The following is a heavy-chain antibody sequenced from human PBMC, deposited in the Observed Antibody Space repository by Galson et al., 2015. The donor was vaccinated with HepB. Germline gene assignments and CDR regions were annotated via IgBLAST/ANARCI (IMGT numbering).Heavy chain of an antibody. D-gene: IGHD3-3*01. CDR1: GFTFSSYA. Sequence: SLRLSCAASGFTFSSYAMHWVRQAPGKGLEWVSSVSASGGGAHYADSVKGRFAVSGDNSKNTLYLQMNSLRAEDTAVYYCAKPPWTVFGVVSRKSYYFDHWGRGTLVTVSS. J-gene: IGHJ4*02. V-gene: IGHV3-23*01. CDR3: AKPPWTVFGVVSRKSYYFDH. CDR2: VSASGGGA.